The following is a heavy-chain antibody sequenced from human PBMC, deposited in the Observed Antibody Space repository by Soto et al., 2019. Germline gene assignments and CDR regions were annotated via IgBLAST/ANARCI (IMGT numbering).Heavy chain of an antibody. CDR3: ARGVGYCSSTSCMFDY. J-gene: IGHJ4*02. Sequence: EVQLVESGGGLVQPGGSLRLSCAASGFTFSSYSMNWVRQAPGKGLEWVSYISSSSSTIYYADSVKGRFTISRDNAKNSLYLQMNSLRDEDTAVYYCARGVGYCSSTSCMFDYWGQGNPGHRLL. D-gene: IGHD2-2*01. V-gene: IGHV3-48*02. CDR2: ISSSSSTI. CDR1: GFTFSSYS.